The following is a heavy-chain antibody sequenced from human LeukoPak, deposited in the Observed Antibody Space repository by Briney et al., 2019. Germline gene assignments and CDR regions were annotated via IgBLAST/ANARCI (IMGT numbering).Heavy chain of an antibody. D-gene: IGHD5-12*01. V-gene: IGHV5-51*01. CDR1: GYSFTSYW. CDR3: ARTIVTTHGLFYFDY. Sequence: GESLKISCKGSGYSFTSYWIGWVRQMPGKGLEWMGIIYPGDSDTRYSPSFQGQVTISADKSISTAYLQWSSLKASDTAMYYCARTIVTTHGLFYFDYWGQGTLVTVSS. CDR2: IYPGDSDT. J-gene: IGHJ4*02.